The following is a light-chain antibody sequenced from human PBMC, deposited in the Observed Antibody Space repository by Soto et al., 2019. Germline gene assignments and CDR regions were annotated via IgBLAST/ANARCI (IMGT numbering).Light chain of an antibody. CDR1: QTIRKS. CDR3: QQFKNYPIT. Sequence: DIQMTRSPSSVSASVGDTISVTFLSFQTIRKSLNWYQQKPGAAPKLLIYAASALHSGVPSRFSGSGSGTDFTLTISSLHPEDFAVYFCQQFKNYPITFGQGTRLEIK. J-gene: IGKJ5*01. CDR2: AAS. V-gene: IGKV1-39*01.